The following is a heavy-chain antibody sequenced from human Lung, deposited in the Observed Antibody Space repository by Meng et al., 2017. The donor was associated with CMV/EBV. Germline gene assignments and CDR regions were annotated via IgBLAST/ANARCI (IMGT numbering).Heavy chain of an antibody. V-gene: IGHV1-18*01. CDR1: GYTFTSYG. J-gene: IGHJ5*02. Sequence: ASXXVSCKASGYTFTSYGITWVRQAPGQGLEWMGWISAYNGNTNYAQKLRGRVTMTTDTSTSTAYMELRSLRSDDTAVYYCARGKYSNYELDWFDPWGQGTXVTVSS. CDR2: ISAYNGNT. D-gene: IGHD4-11*01. CDR3: ARGKYSNYELDWFDP.